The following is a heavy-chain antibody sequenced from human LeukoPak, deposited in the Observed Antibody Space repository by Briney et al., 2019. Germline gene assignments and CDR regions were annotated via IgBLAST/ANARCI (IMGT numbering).Heavy chain of an antibody. J-gene: IGHJ4*02. CDR2: IYTRGST. Sequence: SETLSLTCTVSGGSISSYYWSWIRQPAGKGLEWIGRIYTRGSTNYNPSLKSRVTISVDTSKNQFSLKLSSVTAADTAVYYCARVVEMATTAVFDYWGQGTLVTVSS. D-gene: IGHD5-24*01. CDR1: GGSISSYY. CDR3: ARVVEMATTAVFDY. V-gene: IGHV4-4*07.